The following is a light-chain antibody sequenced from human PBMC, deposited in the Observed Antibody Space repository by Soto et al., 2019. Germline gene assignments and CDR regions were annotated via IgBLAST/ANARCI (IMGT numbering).Light chain of an antibody. CDR2: GAS. CDR3: QQYGSSPT. Sequence: EIVLTQSPATLSLSPGERATFSCRASQSVSSNLAWYQQKPGQAPRLLIYGASIRATGIPARFSGSGSGTDFTLTISRLEPEDFAVYYCQQYGSSPTFGQGTKVDI. CDR1: QSVSSN. V-gene: IGKV3-20*01. J-gene: IGKJ1*01.